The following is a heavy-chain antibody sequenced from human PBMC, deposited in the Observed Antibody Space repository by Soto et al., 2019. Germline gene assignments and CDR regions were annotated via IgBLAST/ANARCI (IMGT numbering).Heavy chain of an antibody. CDR1: GGSISSGGYS. V-gene: IGHV4-30-2*01. CDR2: INHSGST. Sequence: QLQLQESGSGLVKPSQTLSLTCAVSGGSISSGGYSWSWIRQPPGKGLEWIGYINHSGSTYYNPSLKSRVTLSVDRSKNQFSLKLSSVPAADTAVYYCAGGIAARPLGYWGQGTLVTVSS. D-gene: IGHD6-6*01. J-gene: IGHJ4*02. CDR3: AGGIAARPLGY.